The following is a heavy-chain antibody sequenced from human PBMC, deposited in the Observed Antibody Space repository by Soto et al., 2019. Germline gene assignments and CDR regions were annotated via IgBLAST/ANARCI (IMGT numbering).Heavy chain of an antibody. J-gene: IGHJ3*02. Sequence: SETPSLTCTVSGGSISSGGYYWSWIRQHPGKGLEWIGYIYYSGSTYYNPSLKSRVTISVDTSKNQFSLKLSSVTAADTAVYYCARALVATRRNDAFDIWGQGTMVTVSS. CDR2: IYYSGST. CDR1: GGSISSGGYY. CDR3: ARALVATRRNDAFDI. V-gene: IGHV4-31*03. D-gene: IGHD5-12*01.